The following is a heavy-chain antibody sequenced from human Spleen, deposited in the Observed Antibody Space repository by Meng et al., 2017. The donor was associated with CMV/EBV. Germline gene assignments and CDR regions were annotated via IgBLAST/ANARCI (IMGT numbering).Heavy chain of an antibody. J-gene: IGHJ4*02. V-gene: IGHV4-34*01. Sequence: DDYWSWSRQPPGKGLEWIGEINHGGSTNYNPSLKSRVTIAVDTSKNQFSLKLSSVTAADTAVYYCARVPSLGYCSSTSCPRGTYFDYWGQGTLVTVSS. CDR1: DDY. CDR2: INHGGST. CDR3: ARVPSLGYCSSTSCPRGTYFDY. D-gene: IGHD2-2*01.